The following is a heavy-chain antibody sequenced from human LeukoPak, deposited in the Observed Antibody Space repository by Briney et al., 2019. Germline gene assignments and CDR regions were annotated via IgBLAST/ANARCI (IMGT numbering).Heavy chain of an antibody. Sequence: SETLSLTCTVSGGSISSHYWSWIRQPPGKGLEWIGYIYYSGSTNYNPSLKSRVTISVDTSKNQFSLKLSSVTAADPAVYYCAREVRIDPGWFDPRGQGTLVTVSS. J-gene: IGHJ5*02. CDR1: GGSISSHY. V-gene: IGHV4-59*11. CDR2: IYYSGST. D-gene: IGHD2-15*01. CDR3: AREVRIDPGWFDP.